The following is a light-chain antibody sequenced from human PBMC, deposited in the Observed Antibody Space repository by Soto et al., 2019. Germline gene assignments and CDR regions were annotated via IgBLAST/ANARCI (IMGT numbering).Light chain of an antibody. J-gene: IGKJ3*01. CDR3: QQYGSSPPYT. CDR1: QSVSSSY. CDR2: GAY. Sequence: EIVLTQSPGTLSLSPGERATLSCRASQSVSSSYLAWYQQKPGQAPRLLIYGAYSRPTGIPDRFSGSGSGTDFTLTISRLEPEDFAVYYCQQYGSSPPYTFGPGTKVDIK. V-gene: IGKV3-20*01.